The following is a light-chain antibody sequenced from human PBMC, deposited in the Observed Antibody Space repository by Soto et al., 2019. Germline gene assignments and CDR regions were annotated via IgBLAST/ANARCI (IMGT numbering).Light chain of an antibody. J-gene: IGLJ3*02. CDR1: SSDVGSYNL. V-gene: IGLV2-23*01. Sequence: QSVLTQPASVSGSPGQSITISCTGTSSDVGSYNLVSWYQQHPGKAPKLMIYEGSKRPSGVSNRFPGSKSGNTASLTISGLQAEDEADYYCCSYAGSSTPRVFGGGTKLTVL. CDR3: CSYAGSSTPRV. CDR2: EGS.